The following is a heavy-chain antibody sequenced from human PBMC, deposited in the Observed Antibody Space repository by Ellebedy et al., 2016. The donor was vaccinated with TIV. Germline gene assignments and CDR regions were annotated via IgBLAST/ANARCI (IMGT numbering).Heavy chain of an antibody. CDR1: GFSFRSYW. J-gene: IGHJ3*02. D-gene: IGHD4-17*01. CDR3: ARDGSYGDYLSPTHALEI. Sequence: GGSLRLSCAASGFSFRSYWMSWVRQAPGKGLEWVANMREEGSEKYYVESVRGRFTISRDNAKNLLYLQMTSLRVEDTGVYYCARDGSYGDYLSPTHALEIWGQGTMVTVSS. V-gene: IGHV3-7*01. CDR2: MREEGSEK.